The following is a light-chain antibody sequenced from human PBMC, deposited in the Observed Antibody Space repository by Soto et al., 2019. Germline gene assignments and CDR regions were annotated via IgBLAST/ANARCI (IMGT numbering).Light chain of an antibody. J-gene: IGKJ5*01. V-gene: IGKV1-9*01. CDR3: LQYGSSPHT. CDR1: QGVRSY. CDR2: GAS. Sequence: IQLTQSPSSLSASVGDRVTITCRASQGVRSYLAWFQQRPGKAPKLLIFGASTLQNGVPARFSGGGFGTEFTLTITSLQPEDFAVYYCLQYGSSPHTFGQGTRLEIK.